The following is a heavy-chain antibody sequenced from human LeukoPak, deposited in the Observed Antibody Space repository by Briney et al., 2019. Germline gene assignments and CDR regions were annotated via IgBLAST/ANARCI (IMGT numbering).Heavy chain of an antibody. V-gene: IGHV3-7*01. CDR3: ARADWDTAMIDY. Sequence: GGSLRLSCAASGFTFNTYWMSWVRQAPGKGLEWVANIKQDGSEKYSVDSVKGRFTISRDNAKNSLYLQMNSLRAEDTAVYYCARADWDTAMIDYWGQGTLVTVSS. D-gene: IGHD5-18*01. CDR1: GFTFNTYW. J-gene: IGHJ4*02. CDR2: IKQDGSEK.